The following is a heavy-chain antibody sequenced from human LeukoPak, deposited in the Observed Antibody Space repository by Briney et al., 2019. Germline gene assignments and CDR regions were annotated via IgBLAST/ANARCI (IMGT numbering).Heavy chain of an antibody. CDR3: ARDQYDTWSRRGNFDS. J-gene: IGHJ4*02. CDR1: GFTFSNYW. CDR2: TNSDGSTT. Sequence: HPGGSLRLSCAASGFTFSNYWMHWVRQAPGKGLVWVSRTNSDGSTTSHADSVKGRFTISRDNTKNSLYLQMNSLRVEDTAVFYCARDQYDTWSRRGNFDSWGQGTLVIVSS. D-gene: IGHD3-3*01. V-gene: IGHV3-74*01.